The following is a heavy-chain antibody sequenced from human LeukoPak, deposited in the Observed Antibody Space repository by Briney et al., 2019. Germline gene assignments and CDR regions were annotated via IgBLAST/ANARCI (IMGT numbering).Heavy chain of an antibody. J-gene: IGHJ6*02. CDR1: GGSISGHY. CDR3: ARFGVDYDMDV. Sequence: PSETLSLTCTVSGGSISGHYWTWIRQPPGKGLEWIGQLHYSGRPDYNPSLKSRVTISVDTSKNQLSLKVTSATGADTAVYYCARFGVDYDMDVWGQGTTVTVSS. V-gene: IGHV4-59*11. CDR2: LHYSGRP. D-gene: IGHD3-16*01.